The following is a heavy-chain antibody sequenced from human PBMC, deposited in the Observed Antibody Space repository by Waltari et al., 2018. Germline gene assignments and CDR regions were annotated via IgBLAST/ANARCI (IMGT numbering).Heavy chain of an antibody. V-gene: IGHV3-30-3*01. Sequence: QVQLVESGGGVVQPGRSLRLSCAASGFPFRSYALHWVRQAPGKGLEWGAVISYDGSNKYYADSVKGRFTISRDNSKNTLYLQMNSLRAEDTAVYYCARDELAGWLVINGAFDIWGQGTMVTVSS. J-gene: IGHJ3*02. CDR1: GFPFRSYA. D-gene: IGHD6-19*01. CDR2: ISYDGSNK. CDR3: ARDELAGWLVINGAFDI.